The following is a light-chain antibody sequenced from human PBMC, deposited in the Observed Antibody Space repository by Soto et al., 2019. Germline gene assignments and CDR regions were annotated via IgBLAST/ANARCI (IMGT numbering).Light chain of an antibody. CDR3: SSYTSTMTNV. CDR1: SSDVGGFNS. Sequence: QSALTQPASVSGSPGQSITISCTGTSSDVGGFNSVSWYQLRPGTAAKLILYDVVDRPSGVSYGFSGSKSGNTTSLTISGLQAADEAYYFCSSYTSTMTNVFGSGTKLTVL. V-gene: IGLV2-14*03. CDR2: DVV. J-gene: IGLJ1*01.